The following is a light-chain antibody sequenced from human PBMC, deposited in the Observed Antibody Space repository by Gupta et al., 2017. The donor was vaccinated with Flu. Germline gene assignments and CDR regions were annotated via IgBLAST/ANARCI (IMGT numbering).Light chain of an antibody. J-gene: IGLJ3*02. CDR1: SSNIGAGYD. CDR3: QSYDTTLRTGV. CDR2: ANT. Sequence: QSVLTQPPSLSGAPGQRVTISCTGSSSNIGAGYDVHWYQQVPGTSPKFLIYANTNRPSGVPDRFSGSKAGTSASLAITGLQADDEADYFGQSYDTTLRTGVFGGGTKLTVL. V-gene: IGLV1-40*01.